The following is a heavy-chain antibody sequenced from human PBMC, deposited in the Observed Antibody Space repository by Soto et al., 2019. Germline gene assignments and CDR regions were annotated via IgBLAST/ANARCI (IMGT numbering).Heavy chain of an antibody. CDR1: GGTFSSYT. CDR2: IIPILGIA. V-gene: IGHV1-69*02. Sequence: QVQLVQSGAEVKKPGSSVKVSCKASGGTFSSYTISWVRQAPGQGLEWMGRIIPILGIANYAQKFQGRVTITADKSASTAYMELSSLSSEDTAVYYCARGLPMGYCSNTSCSGGNWFDPWGQGTLVTVSS. J-gene: IGHJ5*02. CDR3: ARGLPMGYCSNTSCSGGNWFDP. D-gene: IGHD2-2*01.